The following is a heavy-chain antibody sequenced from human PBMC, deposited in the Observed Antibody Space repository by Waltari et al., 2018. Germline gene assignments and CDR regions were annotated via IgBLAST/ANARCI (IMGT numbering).Heavy chain of an antibody. J-gene: IGHJ4*02. V-gene: IGHV3-48*03. CDR1: GFTFRSYE. CDR2: ISSGGTNM. D-gene: IGHD3-10*01. CDR3: ARERSVTGKGNLDY. Sequence: EVQLVESGGGLVQPGGSLSLPWAASGFTFRSYELNWVRQAPGKGLEWVSYISSGGTNMFYAESVKGRFTISRDNAKNSLYLHMNSLRVEDTAVYYCARERSVTGKGNLDYWGQGTLVTVSS.